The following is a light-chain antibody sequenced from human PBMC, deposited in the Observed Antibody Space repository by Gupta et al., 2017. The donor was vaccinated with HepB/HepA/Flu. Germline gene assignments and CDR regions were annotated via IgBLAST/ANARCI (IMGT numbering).Light chain of an antibody. CDR3: HQYGSSSWT. J-gene: IGKJ1*01. CDR2: AAS. V-gene: IGKV3-20*01. CDR1: QTVSSTY. Sequence: EIVLTQSPGTLSLSPGEGATLSCRTSQTVSSTYLAWYQQKPGQAPRLLIYAASNRATGTPDRFSGSGSGTDFTLTISRLEPEDFAVYYCHQYGSSSWTFGQGTEVEIK.